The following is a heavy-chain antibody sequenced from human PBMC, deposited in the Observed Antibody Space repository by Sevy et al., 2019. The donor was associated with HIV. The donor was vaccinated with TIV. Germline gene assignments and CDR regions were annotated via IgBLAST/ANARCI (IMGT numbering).Heavy chain of an antibody. CDR3: ARHGYGYGYHALLDYYYGMDV. Sequence: GGSLRLSCAASGFTFDDYGMSWVRQAPGKGLEWVSGINWNGGSTGYADSVKGRFTISRDNAKNSLYLQVNSMRADDTALYYCARHGYGYGYHALLDYYYGMDVWGQGTTVTVSS. D-gene: IGHD5-18*01. V-gene: IGHV3-20*04. J-gene: IGHJ6*02. CDR1: GFTFDDYG. CDR2: INWNGGST.